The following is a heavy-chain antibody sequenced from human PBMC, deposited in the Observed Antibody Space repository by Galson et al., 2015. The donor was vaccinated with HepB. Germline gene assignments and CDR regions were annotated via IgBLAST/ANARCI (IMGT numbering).Heavy chain of an antibody. CDR1: GFSLSTTEMR. D-gene: IGHD6-19*01. CDR2: IDWDDDK. V-gene: IGHV2-70*04. J-gene: IGHJ2*01. Sequence: PALVKPTQTLTLTCTFSGFSLSTTEMRVSWIRQPPGKALEWLARIDWDDDKFYSTSLKTRLTISMDTSKNQVVLTMTNMDPVDTATYYCSRSGYSSGWYPGYLDRWGRGTLVTVSS. CDR3: SRSGYSSGWYPGYLDR.